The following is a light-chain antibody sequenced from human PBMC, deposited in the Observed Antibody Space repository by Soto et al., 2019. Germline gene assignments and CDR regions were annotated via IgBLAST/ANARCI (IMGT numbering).Light chain of an antibody. CDR3: SSYTSSSTLV. Sequence: ALTPPASVSGSPGQSIPISCTGTSSDVGGYNYVSWYQQHPGKAPKLMIYDVSNRPSGVSNRFSGSKSGNTASLTISGLQAEDEADYYCSSYTSSSTLVFGGGTQLTVL. CDR1: SSDVGGYNY. V-gene: IGLV2-14*01. CDR2: DVS. J-gene: IGLJ2*01.